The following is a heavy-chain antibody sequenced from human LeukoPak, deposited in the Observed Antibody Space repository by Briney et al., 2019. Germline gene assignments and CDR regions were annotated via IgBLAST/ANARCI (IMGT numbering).Heavy chain of an antibody. V-gene: IGHV6-1*01. CDR2: TYYRSKWYT. J-gene: IGHJ6*02. Sequence: SQTLSLTCAISGDSVSSNSVAWSWIRQSPSRGLEWLGRTYYRSKWYTDYAVSVKSRITINPDTSKNQFPLQLNSVTPEDTAVYYCARDNGSYDYGMDVWGQGTTVTVSS. D-gene: IGHD1-26*01. CDR3: ARDNGSYDYGMDV. CDR1: GDSVSSNSVA.